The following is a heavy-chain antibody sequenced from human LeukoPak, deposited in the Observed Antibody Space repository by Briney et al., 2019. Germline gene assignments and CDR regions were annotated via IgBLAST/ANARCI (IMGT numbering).Heavy chain of an antibody. D-gene: IGHD5-18*01. Sequence: PSETLSLTCTVSGGSISSGGYYWSWIRQHPGKGLEWIGYLYYSGYTYYNPSLKSRVTISVDTSKNQFSLNLSSVTAADTAVYYCARSTGGYSYGPFDRWGQGTLGTVSS. J-gene: IGHJ4*02. V-gene: IGHV4-31*03. CDR2: LYYSGYT. CDR1: GGSISSGGYY. CDR3: ARSTGGYSYGPFDR.